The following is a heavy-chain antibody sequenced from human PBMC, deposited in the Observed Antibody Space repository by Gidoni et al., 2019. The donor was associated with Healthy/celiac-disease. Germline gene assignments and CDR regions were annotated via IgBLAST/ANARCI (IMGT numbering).Heavy chain of an antibody. CDR1: GFTFSSYA. CDR3: AKDMIDIVVVPAAIQTKREYWYFDL. D-gene: IGHD2-2*02. J-gene: IGHJ2*01. Sequence: EVQLLESGGGLVQPGGSLRLSCAASGFTFSSYAMSWVRQAPGKGLEWVSAISGSGGSTYYADSVKGRFTISRDNSKNTLYLQMNSLRAEDTAVYYCAKDMIDIVVVPAAIQTKREYWYFDLWGRGTLVTVSS. CDR2: ISGSGGST. V-gene: IGHV3-23*01.